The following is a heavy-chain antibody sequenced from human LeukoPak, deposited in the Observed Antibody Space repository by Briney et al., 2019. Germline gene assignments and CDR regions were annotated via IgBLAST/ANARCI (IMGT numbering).Heavy chain of an antibody. J-gene: IGHJ5*02. Sequence: GGSLRLSCAASGXTFSSYAMSWVRQAPGKGLEWVSGISASGGSTYYADSVKGRFTISRDNSKNTLYLQVNSLRAEDTAVYYCAKAFTVTRVYNCLDPWGQGTLVTVSS. CDR3: AKAFTVTRVYNCLDP. V-gene: IGHV3-23*01. CDR1: GXTFSSYA. CDR2: ISASGGST. D-gene: IGHD4-17*01.